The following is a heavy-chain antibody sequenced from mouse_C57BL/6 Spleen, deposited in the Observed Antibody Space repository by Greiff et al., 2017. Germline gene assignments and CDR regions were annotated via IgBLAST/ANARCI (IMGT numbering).Heavy chain of an antibody. CDR2: ISYDGSN. J-gene: IGHJ3*01. CDR1: GYSITSGYY. Sequence: QQSGPGLVKPSQSLSLTCSVTGYSITSGYYWNWIRQFPGNKLEWMGYISYDGSNNYNPSLKNRISITRDTSKNQFFLKLNSVTTEDTATYYCAREDDYGSSPWGQGTLVTVSA. D-gene: IGHD1-1*01. CDR3: AREDDYGSSP. V-gene: IGHV3-6*01.